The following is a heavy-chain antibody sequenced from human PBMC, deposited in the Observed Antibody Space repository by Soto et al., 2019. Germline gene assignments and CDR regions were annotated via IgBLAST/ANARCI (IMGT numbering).Heavy chain of an antibody. CDR2: IYYSGST. CDR1: GGSISSGGYY. J-gene: IGHJ6*02. CDR3: ASLTSTGYCSGGSCYRDYYYGMDV. D-gene: IGHD2-15*01. V-gene: IGHV4-31*03. Sequence: SETLSLTSTASGGSISSGGYYWSWIRQHPGKGLEWIGYIYYSGSTYYNPSLKSRVTISVDTSKNQFSLKLSSVTAADTAVYYCASLTSTGYCSGGSCYRDYYYGMDVWGQGTTVTVSS.